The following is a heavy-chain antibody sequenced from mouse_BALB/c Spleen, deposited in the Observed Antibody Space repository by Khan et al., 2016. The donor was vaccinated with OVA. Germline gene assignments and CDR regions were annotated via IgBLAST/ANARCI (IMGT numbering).Heavy chain of an antibody. CDR1: GYTFSSYA. CDR2: ISSGGDYT. CDR3: AGPPSTTVVATSCWFIDD. Sequence: EVQLQQSGGGLVKPGGSLKLSCAASGYTFSSYAMPWVRQTPEKRLDWVATISSGGDYTYYPDSVKGRFTISRDTATNTLYLQMSSLRSEDTAMYYCAGPPSTTVVATSCWFIDDWGAGTTVTVAS. D-gene: IGHD1-1*01. V-gene: IGHV5-9-3*01. J-gene: IGHJ1*01.